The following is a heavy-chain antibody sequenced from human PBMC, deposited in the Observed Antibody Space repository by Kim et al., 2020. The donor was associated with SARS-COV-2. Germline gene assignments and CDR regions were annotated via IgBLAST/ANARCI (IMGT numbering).Heavy chain of an antibody. V-gene: IGHV6-1*01. CDR1: GDSVSSNSAA. Sequence: SQTLSLTCAISGDSVSSNSAAWNWIRQSPSRGLEWLVRTYYRSKWYNDYAVSVKSRITINPDTSKNQFSLQLNSVTPEDTAVYYCAREAGRWLQLKPFDYWGQGTLVTVSS. D-gene: IGHD5-12*01. CDR2: TYYRSKWYN. J-gene: IGHJ4*02. CDR3: AREAGRWLQLKPFDY.